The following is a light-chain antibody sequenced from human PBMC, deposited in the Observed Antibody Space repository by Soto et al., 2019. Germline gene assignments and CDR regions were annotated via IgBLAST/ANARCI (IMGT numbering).Light chain of an antibody. CDR3: QQYDKSPPWT. Sequence: IVMTQSPATLSLSPGEKATLSCRASQSISNNFAWFQQKPGQVPRLLIYGASNRATGVSARFSGSGSGTEFTLTISSLQSEDFATYYCQQYDKSPPWTFGQGTKVE. J-gene: IGKJ1*01. CDR2: GAS. CDR1: QSISNN. V-gene: IGKV3-15*01.